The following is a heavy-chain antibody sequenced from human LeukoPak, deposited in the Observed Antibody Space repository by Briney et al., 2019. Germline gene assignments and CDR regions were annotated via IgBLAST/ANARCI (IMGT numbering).Heavy chain of an antibody. CDR1: GHTFTGYY. CDR3: TRRLGGSSEGYDY. V-gene: IGHV1-2*02. Sequence: ASVKVSCKVSGHTFTGYYIHWVRQAPGQGLEWMGWINPNNGGTKYTQKFLGRVTMTGDTSINTAYMEVTSLRSDDTAVYYCTRRLGGSSEGYDYWGQGTLVTVSS. D-gene: IGHD1-26*01. J-gene: IGHJ4*02. CDR2: INPNNGGT.